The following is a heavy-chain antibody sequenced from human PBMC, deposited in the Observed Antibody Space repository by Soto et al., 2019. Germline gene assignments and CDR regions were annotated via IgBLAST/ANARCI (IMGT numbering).Heavy chain of an antibody. J-gene: IGHJ4*02. V-gene: IGHV1-2*04. Sequence: ASVKVSCKASGYTFTGYYMHWVRQAPGQGLEWMGWINPNSGGTNYAQKFQGWVTMTRDTSISTAYMELSRLRSDDTAVYYCARETSWFIVGATQYYFDYWGQGTLVTVSS. D-gene: IGHD1-26*01. CDR1: GYTFTGYY. CDR3: ARETSWFIVGATQYYFDY. CDR2: INPNSGGT.